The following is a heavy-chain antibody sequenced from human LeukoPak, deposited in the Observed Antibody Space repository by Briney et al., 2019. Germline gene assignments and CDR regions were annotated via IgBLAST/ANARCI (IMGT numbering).Heavy chain of an antibody. D-gene: IGHD5-24*01. CDR1: GGSMSNYY. CDR2: IYFSGRS. J-gene: IGHJ4*02. Sequence: PSETLSLTCTVSGGSMSNYYWSWLRQPPGRGLEWFGYIYFSGRSNYNPSLKSRVTMSVDTSKNQFSLKLSSVTAADTAVYYCARHVRSGYNFLDYWGQGNLVTVSS. V-gene: IGHV4-59*08. CDR3: ARHVRSGYNFLDY.